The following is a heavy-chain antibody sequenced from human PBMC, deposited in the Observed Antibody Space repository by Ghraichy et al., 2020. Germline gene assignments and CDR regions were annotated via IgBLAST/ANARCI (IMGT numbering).Heavy chain of an antibody. V-gene: IGHV3-7*01. CDR1: RFNFNDYW. J-gene: IGHJ4*02. Sequence: GGSLRLSCAGSRFNFNDYWMSWVRQAPGKGLEWVANMKPDGSETYYVDSVKGRFTISRDNAKNSLYPQMNSLRGEDTAVYYCARVLRSWYGIDYWGQGTLVTVSS. CDR3: ARVLRSWYGIDY. D-gene: IGHD6-13*01. CDR2: MKPDGSET.